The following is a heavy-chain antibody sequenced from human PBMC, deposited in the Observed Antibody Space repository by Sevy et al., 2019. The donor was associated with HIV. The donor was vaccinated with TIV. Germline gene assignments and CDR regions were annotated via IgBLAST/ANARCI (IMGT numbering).Heavy chain of an antibody. J-gene: IGHJ5*01. V-gene: IGHV3-30*04. CDR2: ISDDGSRT. CDR1: GFTFSDYT. Sequence: GGSLRLSCAASGFTFSDYTIHWVRQAPGKGLEWVAVISDDGSRTSYADSVKGRFTISRDNSKNTLFLQMNSLRAADTAVYYCTRVRGLLGWFDSWGQGTLVTVSS. D-gene: IGHD3-10*01. CDR3: TRVRGLLGWFDS.